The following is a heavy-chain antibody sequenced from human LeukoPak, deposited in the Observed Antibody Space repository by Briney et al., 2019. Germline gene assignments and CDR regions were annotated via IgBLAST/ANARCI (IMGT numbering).Heavy chain of an antibody. CDR1: GFTFSSYA. V-gene: IGHV3-23*01. J-gene: IGHJ4*02. D-gene: IGHD6-19*01. Sequence: GGSLRLSCAASGFTFSSYAMSWVRQAPGKGLEWVSAISGSGGSTYYADSVKGRFTISRDNSKNTLYLQMNGLSAEDTAVYYCAKTATGWLVGNLHDYWGQGTLVTVSS. CDR2: ISGSGGST. CDR3: AKTATGWLVGNLHDY.